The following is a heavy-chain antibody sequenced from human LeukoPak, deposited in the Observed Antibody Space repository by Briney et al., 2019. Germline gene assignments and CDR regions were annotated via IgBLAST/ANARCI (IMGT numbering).Heavy chain of an antibody. V-gene: IGHV4-38-2*02. CDR1: GYSISSGYY. CDR3: AREVLDFDY. J-gene: IGHJ4*02. CDR2: IYHSGST. D-gene: IGHD2-2*03. Sequence: SETLSLTCAVSGYSISSGYYWGWIRQPPGKGLEWIGSIYHSGSTYYNPSLKSRVTISVDTYKNQFSLKLSSVTAADTAVYYCAREVLDFDYWGQGTLVTVSS.